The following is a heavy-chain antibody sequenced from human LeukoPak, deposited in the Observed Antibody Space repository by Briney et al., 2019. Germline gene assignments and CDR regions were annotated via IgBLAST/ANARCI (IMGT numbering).Heavy chain of an antibody. V-gene: IGHV3-23*01. D-gene: IGHD3-3*01. J-gene: IGHJ4*02. CDR1: GFTFSSYA. CDR3: AKRQYDFWSGYQNQMYYFDY. Sequence: PGGSLRLSCAASGFTFSSYAMSWVRQAPGKGLEWVSAISGSGGSTYYADSVKGRFTISRDNSKNTLYLQMNSLRAEDTAVYYCAKRQYDFWSGYQNQMYYFDYWGQGTLVTVSS. CDR2: ISGSGGST.